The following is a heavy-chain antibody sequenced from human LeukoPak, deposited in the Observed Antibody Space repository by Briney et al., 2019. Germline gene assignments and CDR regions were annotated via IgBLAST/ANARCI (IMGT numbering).Heavy chain of an antibody. J-gene: IGHJ6*02. CDR3: ARESGGSGSYYAYYYYGMDV. CDR1: GFTFSSYA. CDR2: ISYDGSNK. D-gene: IGHD3-10*01. Sequence: PGGSPRLSCAASGFTFSSYAMHWVRQAPGKGLEWVAVISYDGSNKYYADSVKGRFTISRDNSKNTLYLQMNSLRAEDTAVYYCARESGGSGSYYAYYYYGMDVWGQGTTVTVSS. V-gene: IGHV3-30-3*01.